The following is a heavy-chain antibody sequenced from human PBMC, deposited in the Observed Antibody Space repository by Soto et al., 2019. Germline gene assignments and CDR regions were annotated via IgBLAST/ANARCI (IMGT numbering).Heavy chain of an antibody. CDR3: ARVGITMVRATLAWFDP. CDR1: GCTFSSYA. J-gene: IGHJ5*02. V-gene: IGHV1-69*13. CDR2: IIPIFGTA. Sequence: GASVKVSCKASGCTFSSYAISWVRQAPGQGLEWMGGIIPIFGTANYAQKFQGRVTITADESTSTAYMELSSLRSEDTAVYYCARVGITMVRATLAWFDPWGQGTLVTVSS. D-gene: IGHD3-10*01.